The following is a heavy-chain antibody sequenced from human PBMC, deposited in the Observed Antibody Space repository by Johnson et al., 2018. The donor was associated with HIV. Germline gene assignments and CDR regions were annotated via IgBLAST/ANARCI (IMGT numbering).Heavy chain of an antibody. CDR3: ARLVTIFGVVKGAFDI. Sequence: VQLVESGGGVVQPGRSLRLSCAASGFTFSSYAMHWVRQAPGKGLEWVSVIYSGGSTYYADSVKGRFTISRDNSKNTLYLQMNSLRAEDTAVYYCARLVTIFGVVKGAFDIWGQGTMVTVSS. CDR1: GFTFSSYA. CDR2: IYSGGST. D-gene: IGHD3-3*01. J-gene: IGHJ3*02. V-gene: IGHV3-66*01.